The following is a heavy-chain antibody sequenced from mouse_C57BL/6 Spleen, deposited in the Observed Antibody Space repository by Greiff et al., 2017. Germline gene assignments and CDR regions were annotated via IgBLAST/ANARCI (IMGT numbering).Heavy chain of an antibody. CDR1: GYTFTSYW. J-gene: IGHJ1*03. D-gene: IGHD1-2*01. Sequence: VQLQQPGAELVKPGASVKLSCKASGYTFTSYWMHWVKQRPGQGLEWIGMIHPNSGSTNYNEKFKSKATLTVDKSSSTAYMQLSSLTSEDSAVYYCAKSLRPDWYFDVWGTGTTVTVSS. V-gene: IGHV1-64*01. CDR2: IHPNSGST. CDR3: AKSLRPDWYFDV.